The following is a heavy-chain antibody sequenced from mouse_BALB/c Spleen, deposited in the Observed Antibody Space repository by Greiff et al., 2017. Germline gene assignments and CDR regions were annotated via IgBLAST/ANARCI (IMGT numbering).Heavy chain of an antibody. CDR1: GYSITSDYA. D-gene: IGHD2-1*01. Sequence: EVKLQESGPGLVKPSQSLSLTCTVTGYSITSDYAWNLIRQFPGNKLEWMGYISYSGSTSYNPSLKSRISITRDTSKNQFFLQLNSVTTEDTATYYCARFSYGTGAMDYGGQGTSGTVSS. CDR3: ARFSYGTGAMDY. CDR2: ISYSGST. V-gene: IGHV3-2*02. J-gene: IGHJ4*01.